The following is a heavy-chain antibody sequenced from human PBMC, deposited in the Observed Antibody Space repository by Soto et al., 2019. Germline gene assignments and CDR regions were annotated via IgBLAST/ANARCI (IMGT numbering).Heavy chain of an antibody. V-gene: IGHV1-18*01. CDR1: GDTFTSYG. J-gene: IGHJ4*02. D-gene: IGHD6-13*01. CDR2: ISAYNRNT. Sequence: QVQRVQSGAEVKKPGASVKVSCKASGDTFTSYGLSWVRQAPGQGLEWMGWISAYNRNTNYAQKLQGRVTMTTDTATSTAYMELRSLRSDDTAVYYCARVIASAADFDYWCQGTLVTVSS. CDR3: ARVIASAADFDY.